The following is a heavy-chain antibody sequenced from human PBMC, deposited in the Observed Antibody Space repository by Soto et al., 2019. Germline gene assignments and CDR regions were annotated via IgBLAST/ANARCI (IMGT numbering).Heavy chain of an antibody. CDR2: ISESRGDS. D-gene: IGHD2-2*01. V-gene: IGHV3-23*01. Sequence: ELQLLESGGGLVQTGGSLRLSCAASGFTFHIYVINWVRQAPGKGLEWVSGISESRGDSYYADSVKGRFTISRDHSKNTLYLQMNSLRVEDTAVYCCASTSIPAALRATNPRGFDVWGQGTKVTVSS. CDR1: GFTFHIYV. J-gene: IGHJ3*01. CDR3: ASTSIPAALRATNPRGFDV.